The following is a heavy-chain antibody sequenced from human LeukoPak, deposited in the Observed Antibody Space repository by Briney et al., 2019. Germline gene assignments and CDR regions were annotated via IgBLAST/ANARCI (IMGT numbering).Heavy chain of an antibody. V-gene: IGHV1-24*01. CDR1: GYTFTSYY. CDR3: ATDMVGYCGGVTCYSEAY. D-gene: IGHD2-21*01. CDR2: FDPEAGKT. Sequence: ASVKVSCKASGYTFTSYYMHWVRQAPGKGLEWMGGFDPEAGKTMYAEKLDGRLTVTDDTSTDTAYMQLSSLRLEDTAVYYCATDMVGYCGGVTCYSEAYWGQGTLVTVSS. J-gene: IGHJ4*02.